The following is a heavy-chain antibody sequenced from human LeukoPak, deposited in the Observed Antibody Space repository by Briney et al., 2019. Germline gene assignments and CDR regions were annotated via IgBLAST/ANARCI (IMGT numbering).Heavy chain of an antibody. V-gene: IGHV1-2*02. D-gene: IGHD3-22*01. CDR1: GYTFTGYY. CDR3: ARDLDYYDSSGYYHTPNPVGY. Sequence: ASVKVSCKASGYTFTGYYMHWVRQAPGQGLEWMGWINPNSGGTNYAQKFQGRVTMTRDTSISTAYMELSRLRSDDTAVYYCARDLDYYDSSGYYHTPNPVGYWGQGTLVTVSS. CDR2: INPNSGGT. J-gene: IGHJ4*02.